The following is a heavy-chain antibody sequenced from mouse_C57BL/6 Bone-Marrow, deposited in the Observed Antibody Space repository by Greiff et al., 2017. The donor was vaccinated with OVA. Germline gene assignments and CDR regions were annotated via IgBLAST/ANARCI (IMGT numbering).Heavy chain of an antibody. CDR1: GYTFTDYE. J-gene: IGHJ4*01. Sequence: QVQLQQSGAELVRPGASVTLSCKASGYTFTDYEMHWVKQTPVHGLEWIGAIDPETGGTAYNQKFKGKAILTADKSSSTAYMELRSLTSKDSAVYYCTRGYSNYYAMDYWGQGPSVTVSS. D-gene: IGHD2-5*01. CDR2: IDPETGGT. CDR3: TRGYSNYYAMDY. V-gene: IGHV1-15*01.